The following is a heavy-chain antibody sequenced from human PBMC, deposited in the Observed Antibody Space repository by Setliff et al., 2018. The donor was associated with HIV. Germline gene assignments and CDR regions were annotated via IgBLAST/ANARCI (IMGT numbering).Heavy chain of an antibody. V-gene: IGHV5-51*01. CDR3: ARKMDGYLGYFDY. CDR1: GYIFTSYW. Sequence: PGESLKISCKGSGYIFTSYWIAWVRQKPGKGLEWMGIIFPGDSKMHYSPSFQGRVTLSADKSISTAYLQWSSLKASDTAMYYCARKMDGYLGYFDYWGQGNLVTVSS. CDR2: IFPGDSKM. J-gene: IGHJ4*02. D-gene: IGHD3-22*01.